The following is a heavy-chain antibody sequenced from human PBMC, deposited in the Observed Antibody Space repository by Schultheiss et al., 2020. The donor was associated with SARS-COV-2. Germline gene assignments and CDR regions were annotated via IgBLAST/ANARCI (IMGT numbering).Heavy chain of an antibody. V-gene: IGHV3-48*01. Sequence: GGSLRLSCAASGFTFSSYSMNWVRQAPEKGLEWVSYISSSGSTIYYADSVKGRFTISRDNSKNTLHLQMNSLRAGDTAVYYCARELYQLLYYGMDVWGQGTTVTVSS. CDR2: ISSSGSTI. CDR3: ARELYQLLYYGMDV. CDR1: GFTFSSYS. D-gene: IGHD2-2*01. J-gene: IGHJ6*02.